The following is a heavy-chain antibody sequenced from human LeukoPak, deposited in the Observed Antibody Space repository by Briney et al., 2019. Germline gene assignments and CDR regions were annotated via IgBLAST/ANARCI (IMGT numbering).Heavy chain of an antibody. V-gene: IGHV3-30-3*01. CDR1: GFTFSSYA. Sequence: GGSLRLSCAASGFTFSSYAMHWVRQAPGKGLEWVAVISYDGSNKYYADSVKGRFTISRDNSKNTLYLQMNRLRAEDTAVYYCARDGRRGFLEWLFPDYWGQGTLVTVSS. J-gene: IGHJ4*02. CDR3: ARDGRRGFLEWLFPDY. CDR2: ISYDGSNK. D-gene: IGHD3-3*01.